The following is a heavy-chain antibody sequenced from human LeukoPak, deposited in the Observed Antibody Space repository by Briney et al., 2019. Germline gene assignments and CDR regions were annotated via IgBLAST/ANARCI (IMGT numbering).Heavy chain of an antibody. J-gene: IGHJ6*02. CDR1: GFTFSSYW. V-gene: IGHV3-7*01. Sequence: GGSLRLSCAASGFTFSSYWMSWVRQAPGKGLEWVANTKQDGSEKYYVGSVKGRFTISRDNAKNSLYLQMNSLRAEDTAVYYCARAGQLWFGESWMDVWGRGTTVTVSS. CDR2: TKQDGSEK. D-gene: IGHD3-10*01. CDR3: ARAGQLWFGESWMDV.